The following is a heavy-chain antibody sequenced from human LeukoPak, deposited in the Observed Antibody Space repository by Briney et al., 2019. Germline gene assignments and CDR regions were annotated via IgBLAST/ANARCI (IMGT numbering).Heavy chain of an antibody. CDR1: GFTFSNAW. CDR3: TTESPHFDY. Sequence: PGGSLRLSWAASGFTFSNAWMSWVRQAPGKGLEWVGRIKSTTAGGTTDYAAHVKGRFTLSRDDSKNTLYLQMDSLKTEDTAVYYCTTESPHFDYWGQGTLVTVSS. J-gene: IGHJ4*02. CDR2: IKSTTAGGTT. V-gene: IGHV3-15*01.